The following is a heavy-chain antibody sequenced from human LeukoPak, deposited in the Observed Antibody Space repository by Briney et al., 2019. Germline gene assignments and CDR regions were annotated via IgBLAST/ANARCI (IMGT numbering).Heavy chain of an antibody. D-gene: IGHD2-21*02. V-gene: IGHV4-30-2*01. CDR3: ARRVNIVVVTTSAPTDAFDI. CDR1: GGSIGSGGYS. CDR2: IYHSGNT. Sequence: SETLSLTCAVSGGSIGSGGYSWSWIRQPPGKGLEWIGYIYHSGNTYYNPSLKSRVTISVDRSRNQFSLKLSSVTAADTAVYYCARRVNIVVVTTSAPTDAFDIWGQGTMVTVSS. J-gene: IGHJ3*02.